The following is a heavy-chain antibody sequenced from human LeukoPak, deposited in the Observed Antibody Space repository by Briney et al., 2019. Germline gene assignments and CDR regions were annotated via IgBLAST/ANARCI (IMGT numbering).Heavy chain of an antibody. D-gene: IGHD4-17*01. CDR1: GGSFSGYY. CDR3: ARGERSPYYGDRWSSGGNWFDP. V-gene: IGHV4-34*01. J-gene: IGHJ5*02. Sequence: SETLYLTCAVYGGSFSGYYWSWIRQPPGKGLEWIGEINHSGSTNYNPSLKSRVTISVDTSKNQFSLKLSSVTAADTAVYYSARGERSPYYGDRWSSGGNWFDPWGQGTLVTVSS. CDR2: INHSGST.